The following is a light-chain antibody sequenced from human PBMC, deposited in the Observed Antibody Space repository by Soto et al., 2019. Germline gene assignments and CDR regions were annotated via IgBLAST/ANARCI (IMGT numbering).Light chain of an antibody. J-gene: IGLJ1*01. Sequence: QSVLTQPASVSGSPGQSITISCTGTSSNVGSYNYVSWYQQHPGKAPKLMIYDVSNRPSGVSNRFSGSKSGNTASLTISGLQAEDEADYYCNSYTGSSTPYVFVTGTKVTV. CDR1: SSNVGSYNY. CDR2: DVS. V-gene: IGLV2-14*03. CDR3: NSYTGSSTPYV.